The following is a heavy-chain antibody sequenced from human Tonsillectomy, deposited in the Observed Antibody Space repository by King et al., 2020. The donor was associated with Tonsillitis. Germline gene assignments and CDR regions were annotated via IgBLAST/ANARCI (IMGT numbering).Heavy chain of an antibody. CDR1: GFTFSSYG. V-gene: IGHV3-30*18. Sequence: VQLVESGGGVVQPGRSLRLSCAASGFTFSSYGMHWVRQAPGKGLEWVAVISYDGSNKYYADSVKGRFTISRDNSKNTLYLQMNSLRAEDTAVYYCAKSYYESSGYYYGGEDWFDPWGQGTLVTVSS. CDR3: AKSYYESSGYYYGGEDWFDP. CDR2: ISYDGSNK. J-gene: IGHJ5*02. D-gene: IGHD3-22*01.